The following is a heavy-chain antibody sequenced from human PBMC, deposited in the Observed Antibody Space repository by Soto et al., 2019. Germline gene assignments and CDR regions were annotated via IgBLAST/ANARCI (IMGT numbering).Heavy chain of an antibody. J-gene: IGHJ4*02. CDR1: GFTFSSYW. D-gene: IGHD6-6*01. V-gene: IGHV3-7*01. CDR2: IKQVGSEK. Sequence: EVQLVESGGGLVQPGGSLRLSCAASGFTFSSYWMGWVRQAPGKGPEWLANIKQVGSEKYYVESVKGRFIISRDNAKNSLYLQMNSLRAEDTAVYYCTRTISALPGDDYWGQGTLVTVSP. CDR3: TRTISALPGDDY.